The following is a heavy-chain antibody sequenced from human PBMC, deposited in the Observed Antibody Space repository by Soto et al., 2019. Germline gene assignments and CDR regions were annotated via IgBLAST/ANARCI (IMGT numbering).Heavy chain of an antibody. V-gene: IGHV4-59*01. CDR2: IYYSGST. Sequence: SETLSLTCTVSGGSISSYYWSWIRQPPGKGLEWIGYIYYSGSTNYNPSLKSRVTISVDTSKNQFSLKLSSVTAADTAVYYCARGWYSSGWYYFDYWGQGTLVTVS. CDR3: ARGWYSSGWYYFDY. J-gene: IGHJ4*02. CDR1: GGSISSYY. D-gene: IGHD6-19*01.